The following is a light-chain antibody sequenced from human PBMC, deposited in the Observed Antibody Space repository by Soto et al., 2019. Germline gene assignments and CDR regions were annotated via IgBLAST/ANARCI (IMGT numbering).Light chain of an antibody. CDR2: GAS. Sequence: EIVLTQSPGTLSLSPGDRATLSCRASQSVSRSYLGWYQQKPGQAPRLLIYGASTRATGIPARFSGSGSGTEFTLTISSLQSEDFAVYYCQQYNNWPLTFGGGTKVEIK. CDR3: QQYNNWPLT. V-gene: IGKV3-15*01. CDR1: QSVSRSY. J-gene: IGKJ4*01.